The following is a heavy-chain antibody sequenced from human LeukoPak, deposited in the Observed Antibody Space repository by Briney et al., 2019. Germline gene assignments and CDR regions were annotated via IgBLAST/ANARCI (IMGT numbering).Heavy chain of an antibody. D-gene: IGHD3-22*01. J-gene: IGHJ3*01. CDR2: IIPGDSDT. Sequence: GESLKISCKGSGYSFTSYWIAWVRQMPGKGLEWMGIIIPGDSDTRYSPSLQGQVTISADKSISTAYMHRSSLKASDTAKYDCARRKHYDSSGYYSPYDTFDLWGQGTLVTVSS. CDR1: GYSFTSYW. V-gene: IGHV5-51*01. CDR3: ARRKHYDSSGYYSPYDTFDL.